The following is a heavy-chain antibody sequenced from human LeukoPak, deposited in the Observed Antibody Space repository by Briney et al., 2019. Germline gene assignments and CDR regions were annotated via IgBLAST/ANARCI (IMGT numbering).Heavy chain of an antibody. J-gene: IGHJ4*02. CDR1: GFTFSTFA. CDR2: IFPSGGEI. D-gene: IGHD1-26*01. Sequence: GGSLRLSCAASGFTFSTFAMIWVRQPPGKGLEWVSSIFPSGGEIHYADSVKGRFTISRDNSKNTLYLQMSSLRAEDTAVYYCAREYSGSYYGGEFFYWGQGTLVTVSS. V-gene: IGHV3-23*01. CDR3: AREYSGSYYGGEFFY.